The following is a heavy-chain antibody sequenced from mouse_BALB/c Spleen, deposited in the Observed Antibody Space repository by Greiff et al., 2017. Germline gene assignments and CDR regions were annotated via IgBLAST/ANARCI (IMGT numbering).Heavy chain of an antibody. CDR1: GFTFSSFG. Sequence: EVQVVESGGGLVQPGGSRKLSCAASGFTFSSFGMHWVRQAPEKGLEWVAYISSGSSTIYYADTVKGRFTISRDNAKNTLFLQLTSLRSEDTAMYYCARSRGNYGYAMDYWGQGTSVTVSS. J-gene: IGHJ4*01. D-gene: IGHD2-1*01. CDR3: ARSRGNYGYAMDY. V-gene: IGHV5-17*02. CDR2: ISSGSSTI.